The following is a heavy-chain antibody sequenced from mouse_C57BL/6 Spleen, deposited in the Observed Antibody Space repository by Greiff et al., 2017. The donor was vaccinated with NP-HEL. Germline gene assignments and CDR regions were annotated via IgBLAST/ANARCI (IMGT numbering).Heavy chain of an antibody. CDR2: IDPSDSYT. J-gene: IGHJ3*01. CDR3: ARGGPGAWFAY. CDR1: GYTFTSYW. V-gene: IGHV1-69*01. Sequence: QVHVKQPGAELVMPGASVKLSCKASGYTFTSYWMHWVKQRPGQGLEWIGEIDPSDSYTNYNQKFKGKSTLTVDKSSSTAYMQLSSLTSEDSAVYYCARGGPGAWFAYWGQGTLVTVSA.